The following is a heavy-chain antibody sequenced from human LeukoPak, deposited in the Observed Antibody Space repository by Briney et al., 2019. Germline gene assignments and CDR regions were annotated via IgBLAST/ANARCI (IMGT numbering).Heavy chain of an antibody. D-gene: IGHD1-26*01. CDR3: AREDASGFDV. V-gene: IGHV3-53*01. CDR2: LYSGGTT. J-gene: IGHJ3*01. CDR1: GFTVSSKY. Sequence: PGGSLRLSCAASGFTVSSKYMSWVRQAPGKGLEWVSVLYSGGTTYYADSVKGRFTISRDNSRNTLYLQMNSLRAEDTAVYHCAREDASGFDVWGQGTMVTVSS.